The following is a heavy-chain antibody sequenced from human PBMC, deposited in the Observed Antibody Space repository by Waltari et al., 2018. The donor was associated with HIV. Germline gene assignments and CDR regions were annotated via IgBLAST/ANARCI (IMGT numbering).Heavy chain of an antibody. D-gene: IGHD5-12*01. CDR1: GFTFSSYW. CDR2: IKQDGSEK. CDR3: ARLRGGYDFDY. J-gene: IGHJ4*02. V-gene: IGHV3-7*01. Sequence: EVQLVESGGGLVQPGGSLRLPCAASGFTFSSYWMSWVRQAPGKGLECVANIKQDGSEKSYGDSVKGRFTISRDNAKNSLYLQMNNLRAEDTAVYYCARLRGGYDFDYWGQGTLVTVSS.